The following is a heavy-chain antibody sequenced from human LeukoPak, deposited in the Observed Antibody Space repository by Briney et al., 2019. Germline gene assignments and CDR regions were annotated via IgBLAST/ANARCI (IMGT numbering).Heavy chain of an antibody. CDR2: IYSGGSP. D-gene: IGHD3-22*01. V-gene: IGHV3-53*01. CDR3: ARDLNYYDSSGYGH. Sequence: GGSLRLSCAASGFTFSTNYMGWVRQAPGKGLEWVSVIYSGGSPYYADSVKGRFTISRDNSKNTLYLQMNSLRAEDTAVYYCARDLNYYDSSGYGHWGQGTLVTVSS. CDR1: GFTFSTNY. J-gene: IGHJ4*02.